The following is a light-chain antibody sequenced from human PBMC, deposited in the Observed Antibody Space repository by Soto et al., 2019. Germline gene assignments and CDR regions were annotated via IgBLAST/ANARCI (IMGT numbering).Light chain of an antibody. CDR3: PSYTTTSTLVV. Sequence: QSALTQPASVSGSPGQSITISCTGTSSDVGGYNYVSWYQQHPGKAPKLMIYEVDNRPSGVSNRFSASKSGNTASLTISGLQAEDEADYYCPSYTTTSTLVVFGGGTKLTVL. J-gene: IGLJ2*01. CDR2: EVD. V-gene: IGLV2-14*01. CDR1: SSDVGGYNY.